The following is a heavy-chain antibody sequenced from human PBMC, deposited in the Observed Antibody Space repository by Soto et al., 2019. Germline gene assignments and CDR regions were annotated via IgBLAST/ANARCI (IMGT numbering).Heavy chain of an antibody. V-gene: IGHV3-33*01. CDR2: IWYDGSAT. CDR3: ARDIAVRRIDE. D-gene: IGHD6-6*01. J-gene: IGHJ4*02. Sequence: QVQLVQSGGGVVQPGKSLRLSCGESVFTFSLYGVHWVRQAPGKGLEWVSFIWYDGSATYYGDSVKGRFTISKDDSTNTLYLQMNSLRAEDTAVYYCARDIAVRRIDEWGQGTLVTVAS. CDR1: VFTFSLYG.